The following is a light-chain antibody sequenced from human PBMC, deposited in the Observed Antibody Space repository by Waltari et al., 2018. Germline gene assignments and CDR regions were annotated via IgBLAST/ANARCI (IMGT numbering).Light chain of an antibody. V-gene: IGLV10-54*04. J-gene: IGLJ1*01. CDR1: RNNVGNQG. CDR2: RNN. Sequence: QAGLTQPPSVSKGLRQTATLSCTGNRNNVGNQGAAWLQQHQGQPPKLLSYRNNNRPSVISDRFSASRSGNTAFLTIFGLQPEDEADYYCSAWDSDITVYVFGTGTKVTVL. CDR3: SAWDSDITVYV.